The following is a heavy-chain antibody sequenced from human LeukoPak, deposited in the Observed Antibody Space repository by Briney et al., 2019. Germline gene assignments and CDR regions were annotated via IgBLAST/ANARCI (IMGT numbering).Heavy chain of an antibody. Sequence: SVKVSCKASGGTFSSYAISWVRQAPGQGLEWMGRIIPIFGIANYAQEFQGRVTITADKSTSTAYMELSSLRSEDTAVYYCARSVYGSGSSYFDYWGQGTLVTVSS. V-gene: IGHV1-69*04. CDR2: IIPIFGIA. CDR1: GGTFSSYA. J-gene: IGHJ4*02. D-gene: IGHD3-10*01. CDR3: ARSVYGSGSSYFDY.